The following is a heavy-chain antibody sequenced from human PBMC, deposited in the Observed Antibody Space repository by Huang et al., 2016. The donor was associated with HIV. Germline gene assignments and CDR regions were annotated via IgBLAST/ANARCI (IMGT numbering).Heavy chain of an antibody. Sequence: EVQLVESGGGLVKPGGSLRLSCAASGFTFSSYSMNWVRQSPGKGLEWVSSISSSSSYIYYADSVKGRFTISRDNAKNSLYLQMNSLRAEDTAVYYCARVARKYCSGGSCPLDYWGQGTLVTVSS. D-gene: IGHD2-15*01. J-gene: IGHJ4*02. CDR3: ARVARKYCSGGSCPLDY. V-gene: IGHV3-21*01. CDR2: ISSSSSYI. CDR1: GFTFSSYS.